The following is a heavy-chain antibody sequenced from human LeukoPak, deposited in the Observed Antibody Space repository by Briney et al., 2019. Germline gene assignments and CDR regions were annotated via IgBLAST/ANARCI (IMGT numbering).Heavy chain of an antibody. Sequence: SETLSLTCVVSGDSVSSLNYYWSWIRQPPGKGLEWIGYIYHSGSTYYNPSLKSRVTISVDRSKNQFSLKLSSVTAADTAVYYCARGGIAVAGSRSLDYWGQGTLVTVSS. D-gene: IGHD6-19*01. CDR1: GDSVSSLNYY. V-gene: IGHV4-30-2*01. CDR2: IYHSGST. J-gene: IGHJ4*02. CDR3: ARGGIAVAGSRSLDY.